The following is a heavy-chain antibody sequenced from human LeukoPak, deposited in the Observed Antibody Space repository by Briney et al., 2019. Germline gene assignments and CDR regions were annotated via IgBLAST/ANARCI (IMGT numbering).Heavy chain of an antibody. CDR2: IIPIFGTA. J-gene: IGHJ3*02. Sequence: SVKVSCKASGGTFSSYAISWVRQAPGQGLEWMGGIIPIFGTANYAQKFQGRVTITADESTSTAYMELSSLRSEDTAVYYCAREGGHTQGAFDIWGQGTMVTVSS. CDR3: AREGGHTQGAFDI. V-gene: IGHV1-69*13. CDR1: GGTFSSYA.